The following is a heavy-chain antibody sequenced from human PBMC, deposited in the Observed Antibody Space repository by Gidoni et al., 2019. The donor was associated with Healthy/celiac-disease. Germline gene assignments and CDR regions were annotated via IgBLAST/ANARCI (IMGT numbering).Heavy chain of an antibody. J-gene: IGHJ5*02. CDR2: IYHSGST. CDR3: ARARREVGELQSPCWFDP. D-gene: IGHD1-26*01. V-gene: IGHV4-4*02. Sequence: QVQLQESGPGLVKPSGTLSLTCAVSGGSISSSNWWSWVRQPPGKGLEWIGEIYHSGSTNYNPSLKSRVTISVDKSKNQFSLKLSSVTAADTAVYYCARARREVGELQSPCWFDPWGQGTLVTVSS. CDR1: GGSISSSNW.